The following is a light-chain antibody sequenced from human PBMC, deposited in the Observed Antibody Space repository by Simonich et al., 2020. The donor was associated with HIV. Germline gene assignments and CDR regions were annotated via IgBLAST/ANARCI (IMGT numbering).Light chain of an antibody. CDR3: SSYTSSSTRGV. CDR2: NVN. V-gene: IGLV2-18*02. CDR1: NSDVGSYDY. J-gene: IGLJ3*02. Sequence: QSALIQPPSVSGSPGQSVTISCTGTNSDVGSYDYVSWYQQHPGTVPKPMIYNVNTQPSGVPDRFSGSKSDNTAFLTISGLQAEDEADYYCSSYTSSSTRGVFGGGTKLTVL.